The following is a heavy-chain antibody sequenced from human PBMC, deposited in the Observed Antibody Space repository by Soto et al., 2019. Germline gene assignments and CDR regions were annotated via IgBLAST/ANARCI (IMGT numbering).Heavy chain of an antibody. CDR1: GFTFSSYE. CDR3: ARGSQFYGSGSYYNNNWFDP. V-gene: IGHV3-48*03. CDR2: ISSSGSTI. J-gene: IGHJ5*02. D-gene: IGHD3-10*01. Sequence: EVQLVESGGGLVQPGGSLRLSCAASGFTFSSYEMNWVRQAPGKGLEWVSYISSSGSTIYYADSVKGRFTISRDNAKNSLYLQMNSLRAEDTAVYYCARGSQFYGSGSYYNNNWFDPWGQGTLVIVSS.